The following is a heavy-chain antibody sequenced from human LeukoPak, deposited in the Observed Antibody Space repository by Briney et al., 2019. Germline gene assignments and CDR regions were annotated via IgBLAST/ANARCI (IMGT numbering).Heavy chain of an antibody. V-gene: IGHV1-2*02. CDR1: GYTFTGYF. Sequence: ASVKVSCKACGYTFTGYFMHWVRQAPGQGLEWMGWINPNSGGTNYAQKFQGRVTMTGDTSISTAYMDLSSLRSDDTAVYYCARGEVGAYSSSPNAFDIWGQGTMVTVSS. J-gene: IGHJ3*02. CDR2: INPNSGGT. D-gene: IGHD6-13*01. CDR3: ARGEVGAYSSSPNAFDI.